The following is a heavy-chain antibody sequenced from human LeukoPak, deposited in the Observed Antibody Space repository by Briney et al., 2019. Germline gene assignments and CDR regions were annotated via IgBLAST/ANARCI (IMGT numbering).Heavy chain of an antibody. D-gene: IGHD2-21*02. J-gene: IGHJ4*02. Sequence: ASVKVSCKASGYTFTSYYMHWVRQAPGQGLEWMGIIDPSGGSTTYAQKFQGRVTMTRDTSTSTVYMELSSLRSEDTALYYCASTCGGDCYSGSFDYWGQGTLVTVSS. V-gene: IGHV1-46*01. CDR3: ASTCGGDCYSGSFDY. CDR1: GYTFTSYY. CDR2: IDPSGGST.